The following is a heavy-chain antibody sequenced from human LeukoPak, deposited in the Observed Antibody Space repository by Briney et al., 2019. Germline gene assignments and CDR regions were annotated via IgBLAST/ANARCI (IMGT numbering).Heavy chain of an antibody. J-gene: IGHJ5*02. V-gene: IGHV1-24*01. CDR2: SDPEDGET. D-gene: IGHD2-2*01. Sequence: ASVKVSCKVSGYTLTELSMHWVRQAPGKGLEWMGGSDPEDGETIYAQKFQGRVTMTEDTSTDTAYMELSSLRSEDTAVYYCATVTGDCSSTSCRYNWFDPWGQGTLVTVSS. CDR1: GYTLTELS. CDR3: ATVTGDCSSTSCRYNWFDP.